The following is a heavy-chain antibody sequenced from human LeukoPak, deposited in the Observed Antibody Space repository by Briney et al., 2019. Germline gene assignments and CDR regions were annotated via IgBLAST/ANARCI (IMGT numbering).Heavy chain of an antibody. Sequence: PSQTLSLTCTVSGGSISSGGYYWGWVRQHPGKGLEWIGYIYYSGSTYYNPSLKSRVTISVDTSKNQFSLKLSSVTAADTAVYYCARGRITMVRGVRDNWFDPWGQGTLVTVSS. V-gene: IGHV4-31*03. J-gene: IGHJ5*02. D-gene: IGHD3-10*01. CDR1: GGSISSGGYY. CDR3: ARGRITMVRGVRDNWFDP. CDR2: IYYSGST.